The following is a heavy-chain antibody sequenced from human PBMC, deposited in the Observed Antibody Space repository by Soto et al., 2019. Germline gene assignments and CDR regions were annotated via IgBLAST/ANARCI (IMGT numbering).Heavy chain of an antibody. CDR1: GYTFTSYY. J-gene: IGHJ3*02. Sequence: SVKVSCKASGYTFTSYYMHWVRQAPGQGLEWMGIINPSGGSTSYAQKFQGRVTMTRDTSTSTVYMELSSLRSEDTAVYYCARPGGLTIFGVVLHPDAFDIWGQGTMVTVSS. V-gene: IGHV1-46*03. D-gene: IGHD3-3*01. CDR2: INPSGGST. CDR3: ARPGGLTIFGVVLHPDAFDI.